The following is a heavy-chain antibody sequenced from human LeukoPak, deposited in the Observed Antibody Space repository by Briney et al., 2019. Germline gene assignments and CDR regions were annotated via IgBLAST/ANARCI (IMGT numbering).Heavy chain of an antibody. J-gene: IGHJ4*02. Sequence: SETLSLTCTVSSVSLTNYYWSWLRQPPGKGREGIGYIFFSGTTNYNPSLKSRVTISVDTSKNQFSLKMTSVTAADTAVYFCARVGSGGAWFDFWGQGTLVTVSS. CDR3: ARVGSGGAWFDF. CDR1: SVSLTNYY. V-gene: IGHV4-59*01. D-gene: IGHD6-19*01. CDR2: IFFSGTT.